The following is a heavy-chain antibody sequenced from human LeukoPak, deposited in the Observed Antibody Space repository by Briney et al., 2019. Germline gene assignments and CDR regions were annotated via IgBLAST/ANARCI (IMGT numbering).Heavy chain of an antibody. CDR3: AGYYYDSSGYPLFDY. CDR2: INTDGSST. CDR1: GFTFSSYW. D-gene: IGHD3-22*01. Sequence: GGSLRLSCAASGFTFSSYWMHWVRQAPGKGLVWVSRINTDGSSTSYADSVKGRFTISRDNAKNTLYLQMNSLRAEDTAVYYCAGYYYDSSGYPLFDYWGQGTLVTVSS. J-gene: IGHJ4*02. V-gene: IGHV3-74*01.